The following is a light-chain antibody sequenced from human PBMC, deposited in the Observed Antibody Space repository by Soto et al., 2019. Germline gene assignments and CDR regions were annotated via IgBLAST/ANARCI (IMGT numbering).Light chain of an antibody. V-gene: IGLV3-1*01. CDR1: KLGDKY. CDR3: QAWASSTEV. J-gene: IGLJ1*01. Sequence: SYELTQSPSVSVSPGQTASITCSGDKLGDKYVCWYQQKPGQSPVLVIYEDRKRPSGIPERFSGSNSGNTATLTISGTQAMDEADYYCQAWASSTEVFGTGTKVTVL. CDR2: EDR.